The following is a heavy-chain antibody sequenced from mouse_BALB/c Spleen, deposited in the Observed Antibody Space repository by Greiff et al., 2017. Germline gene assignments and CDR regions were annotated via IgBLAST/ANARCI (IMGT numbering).Heavy chain of an antibody. J-gene: IGHJ3*01. CDR2: IYPGDGDT. D-gene: IGHD1-1*01. Sequence: QVQLKESGAELARPGASVKLSCKASGYTFTSYWMQWVKQRPGQGLEWIGAIYPGDGDTRYTQKFKGKATLTADKSSSTAYMQLSSLASEDSAVYYCARDYYGSRFAYWGQGTLVTVSA. V-gene: IGHV1-87*01. CDR1: GYTFTSYW. CDR3: ARDYYGSRFAY.